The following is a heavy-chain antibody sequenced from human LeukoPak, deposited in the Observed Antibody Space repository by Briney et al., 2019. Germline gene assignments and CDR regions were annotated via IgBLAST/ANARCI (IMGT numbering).Heavy chain of an antibody. Sequence: PSETLSLTCTVSGGSISTSSYYWDWIRQPPGKGLEWIGSIYYSGSTYYNPSLKSRVTISVDKSKNQFSLKLSSVTAADTAVYYCARVGRDCSGGSCYSSTFDYWGQGTLVTVSS. CDR1: GGSISTSSYY. D-gene: IGHD2-15*01. CDR3: ARVGRDCSGGSCYSSTFDY. J-gene: IGHJ4*02. CDR2: IYYSGST. V-gene: IGHV4-39*07.